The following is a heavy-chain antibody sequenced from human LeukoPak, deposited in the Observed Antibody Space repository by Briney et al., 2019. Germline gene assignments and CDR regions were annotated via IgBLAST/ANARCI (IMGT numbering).Heavy chain of an antibody. V-gene: IGHV4-39*01. CDR1: GGSISSSSYY. Sequence: PSETLSLTCTVSGGSISSSSYYWGWIRQPPGKGLEWIVSIYYSGSTYYNPSLKSRVTISVDTSKNQFSLKLSSVTAADTAVYYCARHEHYYDSSGYSGIMYYFDYWGQGTLVTVSS. CDR2: IYYSGST. J-gene: IGHJ4*02. CDR3: ARHEHYYDSSGYSGIMYYFDY. D-gene: IGHD3-22*01.